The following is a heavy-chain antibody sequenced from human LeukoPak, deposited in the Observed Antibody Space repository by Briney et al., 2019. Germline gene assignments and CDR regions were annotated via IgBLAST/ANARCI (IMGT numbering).Heavy chain of an antibody. CDR1: GFTFSSYA. D-gene: IGHD5-12*01. V-gene: IGHV3-30-3*01. CDR3: ARRVGGYDLGDAFDI. CDR2: ISYDGSNK. Sequence: PGGSLRLSCAASGFTFSSYAMHWVRQAPGKGLEWVAVISYDGSNKYYADSVKGRFTISRDNSKNTLYLQMNSLRAEDTAVYYCARRVGGYDLGDAFDIWGQGTMVTVSS. J-gene: IGHJ3*02.